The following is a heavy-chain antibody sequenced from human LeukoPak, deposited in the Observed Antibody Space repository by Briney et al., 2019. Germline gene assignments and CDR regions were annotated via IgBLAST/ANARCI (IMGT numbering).Heavy chain of an antibody. J-gene: IGHJ4*02. CDR2: IRYDGSNK. CDR3: AKDAPRVAARPFYFDY. V-gene: IGHV3-30*02. Sequence: GGSLRLSCAASGFTFSSYGMHWVRQAPGKGLEWVAFIRYDGSNKYYADSVKGRFTISRDNSKNTLYLQMNSLRAEDTAVYYCAKDAPRVAARPFYFDYWGQGTLVTGSS. CDR1: GFTFSSYG. D-gene: IGHD6-6*01.